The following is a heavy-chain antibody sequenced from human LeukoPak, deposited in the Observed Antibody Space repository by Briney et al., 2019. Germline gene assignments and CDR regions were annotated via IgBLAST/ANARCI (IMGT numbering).Heavy chain of an antibody. CDR1: GGSISSYY. Sequence: SETLSLTCTVSGGSISSYYWGWIRQPPGKGLEWIGSIYHSGSTYYNPSLKSRVTISVDTSKNQFSLKLSSVTAADTAVYYCARIVYYDILTGARDRNYYYYMDVWGKGTTVTVSS. V-gene: IGHV4-38-2*02. J-gene: IGHJ6*03. CDR2: IYHSGST. CDR3: ARIVYYDILTGARDRNYYYYMDV. D-gene: IGHD3-9*01.